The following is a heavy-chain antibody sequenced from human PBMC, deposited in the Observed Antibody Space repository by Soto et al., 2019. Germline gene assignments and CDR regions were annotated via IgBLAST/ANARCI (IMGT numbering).Heavy chain of an antibody. CDR1: GGSISSGGYY. CDR2: IYYSGST. D-gene: IGHD3-16*02. Sequence: SETLSLTCTVSGGSISSGGYYWSWIRQHPGKGLEWIGYIYYSGSTYYNPSLKSRVTISVDTSKNQFSLKLSSVTAADTAVYYCARERAGYDYVWGSYRIYGMDVWGQGTTVTVSS. V-gene: IGHV4-31*03. CDR3: ARERAGYDYVWGSYRIYGMDV. J-gene: IGHJ6*02.